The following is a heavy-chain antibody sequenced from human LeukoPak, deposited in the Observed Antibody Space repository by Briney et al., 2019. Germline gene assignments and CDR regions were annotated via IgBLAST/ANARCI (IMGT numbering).Heavy chain of an antibody. CDR2: IHTSGST. CDR1: GGSISSYY. D-gene: IGHD3-22*01. CDR3: ARDGYYYDSSGYIRFDY. Sequence: SETLSLTCTVSGGSISSYYWSWLRQPAGKGLEWIGRIHTSGSTNYNPSLKSRVTMSADTSKNQFSLKLSSVTAADTAVYYCARDGYYYDSSGYIRFDYWGQGTLVTVSS. V-gene: IGHV4-4*07. J-gene: IGHJ4*02.